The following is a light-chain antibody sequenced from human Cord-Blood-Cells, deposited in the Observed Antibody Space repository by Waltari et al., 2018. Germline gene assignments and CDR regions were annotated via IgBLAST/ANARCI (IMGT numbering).Light chain of an antibody. CDR2: WAS. CDR1: QSVLYSYNNNNY. CDR3: QQYYSTPWT. V-gene: IGKV4-1*01. Sequence: EIVMTPSPDSLAVSLGGRAHINCKSSQSVLYSYNNNNYLAWYQQKPGQPPKLLIYWASTLESGVPDRFSGSGSGTDFTLTISSLQAEDVAVYYCQQYYSTPWTFGQGTKVEIK. J-gene: IGKJ1*01.